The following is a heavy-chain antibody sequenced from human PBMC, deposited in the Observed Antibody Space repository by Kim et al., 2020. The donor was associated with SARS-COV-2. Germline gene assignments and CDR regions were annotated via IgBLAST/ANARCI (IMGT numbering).Heavy chain of an antibody. J-gene: IGHJ4*02. D-gene: IGHD2-21*01. CDR2: INPDGSEK. CDR1: GFTFSNYW. V-gene: IGHV3-7*01. Sequence: GGSLRLSCEVSGFTFSNYWMSWVRQAPGRGLECVAKINPDGSEKYYVDSAKGRFTISRDNAKISLNLQMNSLRAEDTAVYYCARSIDYLGQGILVTVSS. CDR3: ARSIDY.